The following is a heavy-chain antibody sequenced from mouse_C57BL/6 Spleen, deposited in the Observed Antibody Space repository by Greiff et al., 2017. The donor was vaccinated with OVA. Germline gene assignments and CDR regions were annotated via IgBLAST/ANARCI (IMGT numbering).Heavy chain of an antibody. J-gene: IGHJ1*03. V-gene: IGHV1-22*01. Sequence: VQLQQSGPELVKPGASVKMSCKASGYTFTDYNMHWVKQSHGKSLEWIGYINPNNGGTSYNQKFKGKATLTVNKSSSTAYMELRSLTSEDSAVYYCARIYYYGVGYFDVWGTGTTVTVSS. CDR2: INPNNGGT. D-gene: IGHD1-1*01. CDR3: ARIYYYGVGYFDV. CDR1: GYTFTDYN.